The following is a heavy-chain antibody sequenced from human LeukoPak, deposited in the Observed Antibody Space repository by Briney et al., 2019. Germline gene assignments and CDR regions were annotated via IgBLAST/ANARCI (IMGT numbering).Heavy chain of an antibody. CDR1: GFTFSSYS. CDR3: ARNLKSGLQYYYYGMDV. V-gene: IGHV3-48*02. J-gene: IGHJ6*02. Sequence: GGSLRLSCAASGFTFSSYSMNWVRQAPGKGLEWVSSITSSSSTIYHADSVKGRFTISRDNAKNSLYLQMNSLRDEDTAVYYCARNLKSGLQYYYYGMDVWGQGTTVTVSS. CDR2: ITSSSSTI. D-gene: IGHD3-3*01.